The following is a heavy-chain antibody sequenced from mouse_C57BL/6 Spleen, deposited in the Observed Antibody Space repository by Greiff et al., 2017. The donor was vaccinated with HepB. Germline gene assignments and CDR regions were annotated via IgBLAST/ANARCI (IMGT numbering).Heavy chain of an antibody. Sequence: VQLQQSGPELVKPGASVKISCKASGYSFTGYYMNWVKQSPEKSLEWIGEINPSTGGTTYNQKFKAKATLTVDKSSSTAYMQLKSLTSEDSAVYYCARQDYGSSDEDYWGQGTTLTVSS. D-gene: IGHD1-1*01. V-gene: IGHV1-42*01. CDR3: ARQDYGSSDEDY. J-gene: IGHJ2*01. CDR1: GYSFTGYY. CDR2: INPSTGGT.